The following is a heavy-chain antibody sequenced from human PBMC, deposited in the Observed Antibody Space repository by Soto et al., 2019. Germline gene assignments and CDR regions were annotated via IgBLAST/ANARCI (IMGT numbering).Heavy chain of an antibody. D-gene: IGHD4-17*01. Sequence: PSETLSLTCTVSAGSISSGGYYWSWIRQNPGKGLEWIGYIYYSGSPYYNPSLKSRVTISVDTSKNQFFLKRSSVTAADAAVYYCARVATVTTYAFDSWGQGTMVTVSS. V-gene: IGHV4-31*03. CDR1: AGSISSGGYY. CDR3: ARVATVTTYAFDS. CDR2: IYYSGSP. J-gene: IGHJ3*02.